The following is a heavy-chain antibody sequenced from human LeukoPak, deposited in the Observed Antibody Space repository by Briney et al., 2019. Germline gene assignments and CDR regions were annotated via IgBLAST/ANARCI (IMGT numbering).Heavy chain of an antibody. CDR1: GFTFSSYS. V-gene: IGHV3-21*01. Sequence: GGSLRLSCAASGFTFSSYSMSWVRQAPGKGLEWVSSISSSSSYIYYADSVKGRFTISRDNAKNSLYLQMNSLRAEDTAVYYCARVSPSSGYSSSWYAVGKYYFDYWGQGTLVTVSS. CDR3: ARVSPSSGYSSSWYAVGKYYFDY. J-gene: IGHJ4*02. D-gene: IGHD6-13*01. CDR2: ISSSSSYI.